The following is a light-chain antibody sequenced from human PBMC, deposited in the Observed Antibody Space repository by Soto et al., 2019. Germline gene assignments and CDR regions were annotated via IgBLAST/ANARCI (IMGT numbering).Light chain of an antibody. J-gene: IGLJ1*01. V-gene: IGLV2-11*01. Sequence: QSVLTQPASVSGSPGQSITVSCIGTSSDIASYNYVSWYQQHPGKVPKLMIYDVSKRPSGVPDRFSGSKSGNTASLTISGLQAEDEADYYCCSYAGSYVFGTGTKVTVL. CDR1: SSDIASYNY. CDR3: CSYAGSYV. CDR2: DVS.